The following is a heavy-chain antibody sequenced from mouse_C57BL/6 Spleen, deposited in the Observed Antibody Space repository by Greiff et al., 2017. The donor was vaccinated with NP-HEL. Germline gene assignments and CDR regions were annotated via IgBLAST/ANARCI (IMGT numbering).Heavy chain of an antibody. CDR1: GYSITSGYY. D-gene: IGHD2-3*01. J-gene: IGHJ2*01. V-gene: IGHV3-6*01. CDR2: ISYDGSN. Sequence: EVKLQESGPGLVKPSQSLSLTCSVTGYSITSGYYWNWIRQFPGNKLEWMGYISYDGSNNYNPSLKNRISITRDTSKNQFFLKLNSVTTEDTATYYCARDPLYDGFDYWGQGTTLTVSS. CDR3: ARDPLYDGFDY.